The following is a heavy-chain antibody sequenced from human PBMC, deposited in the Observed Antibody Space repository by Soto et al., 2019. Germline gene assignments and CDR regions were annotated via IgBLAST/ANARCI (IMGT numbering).Heavy chain of an antibody. Sequence: GGSLRLSCAASGFTFSNYAMTWVRQAPGKGLEWVPAICGTGGSTYYADSVKGRFTISRDNSKNTLYLQMNSLRAEDTAVYYCAKEQPGAVAPQDYWGQGTLVTVSS. CDR2: ICGTGGST. V-gene: IGHV3-23*01. D-gene: IGHD6-19*01. CDR3: AKEQPGAVAPQDY. CDR1: GFTFSNYA. J-gene: IGHJ4*02.